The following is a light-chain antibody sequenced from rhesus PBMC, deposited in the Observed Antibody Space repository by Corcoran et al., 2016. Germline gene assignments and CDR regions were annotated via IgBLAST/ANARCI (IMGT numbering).Light chain of an antibody. CDR1: QSVSSS. CDR2: GVS. CDR3: LQHTNWPLT. V-gene: IGKV3-24*01. Sequence: EIVMTQSPATLSLSPGERATLSCRASQSVSSSLAWYQQKPGQPPRLLIYGVSTRATDIPDRFSGSVSETDLTLTISSLEPEDVAVYYCLQHTNWPLTFGGGTKVELK. J-gene: IGKJ4*01.